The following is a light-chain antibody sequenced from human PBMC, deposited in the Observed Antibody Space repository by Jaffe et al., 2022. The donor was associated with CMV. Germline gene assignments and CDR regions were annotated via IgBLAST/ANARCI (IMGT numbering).Light chain of an antibody. CDR1: QPITNW. CDR3: QQATSFPKT. CDR2: AAS. V-gene: IGKV1-12*01. J-gene: IGKJ2*01. Sequence: DIQMTQSPSSVSASVGDRVTITCRASQPITNWLVWYQQRPGEAPKVLIYAASSLESGVPARFSGSGSGTEFTLTISSLQPEDFATYYCQQATSFPKTFGQGTKLEIK.